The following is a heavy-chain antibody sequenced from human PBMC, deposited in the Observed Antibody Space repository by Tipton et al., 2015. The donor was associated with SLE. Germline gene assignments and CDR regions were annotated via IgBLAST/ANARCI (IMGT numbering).Heavy chain of an antibody. J-gene: IGHJ4*02. Sequence: TLSLTCTVSGGSISSHYWSWIRQPPGKGLEWIGYIYYSGITYYNPSLKSRVTISVDTSKKQFSLKLNSVTAADTAVYYCARDRFDSSGYTLFDSWGQGTLVTVSS. CDR1: GGSISSHY. D-gene: IGHD3-22*01. CDR3: ARDRFDSSGYTLFDS. V-gene: IGHV4-59*11. CDR2: IYYSGIT.